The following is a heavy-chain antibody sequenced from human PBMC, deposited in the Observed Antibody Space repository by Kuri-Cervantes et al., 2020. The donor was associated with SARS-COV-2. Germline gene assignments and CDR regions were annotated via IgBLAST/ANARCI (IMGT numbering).Heavy chain of an antibody. D-gene: IGHD2-2*01. Sequence: GGSLRLSCAASGFTFADYAMHWVRQAPGKGLEWVSGISWNSGSIGYADSVKGRFTISRDNAKNSLYLQMNSLRAEDTAVYYCARCCSSTSCHRRPGVFDYWGQGTLVTVSS. J-gene: IGHJ4*02. CDR2: ISWNSGSI. V-gene: IGHV3-9*01. CDR3: ARCCSSTSCHRRPGVFDY. CDR1: GFTFADYA.